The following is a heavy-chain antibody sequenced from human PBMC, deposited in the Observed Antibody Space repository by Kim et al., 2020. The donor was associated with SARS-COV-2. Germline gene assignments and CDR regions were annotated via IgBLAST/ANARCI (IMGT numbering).Heavy chain of an antibody. Sequence: GGSLRLSCEASGFIFSSFWMNWVRQAPGKGLEWVANIKEDGSQKYYVDSVKGRFTVSRDNAKNSVFLQMNSLRAEDTGVYYCARGTPYPGTGYWGQGTWVTV. D-gene: IGHD3-9*01. CDR1: GFIFSSFW. V-gene: IGHV3-7*01. CDR2: IKEDGSQK. J-gene: IGHJ4*02. CDR3: ARGTPYPGTGY.